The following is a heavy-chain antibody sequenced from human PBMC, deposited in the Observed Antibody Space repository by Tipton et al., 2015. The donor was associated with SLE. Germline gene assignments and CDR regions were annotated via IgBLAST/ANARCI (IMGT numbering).Heavy chain of an antibody. Sequence: LRLSCTVSGGSISSYYWSWIRQPPGKGLEWIGDIYTNENTNYNPSLKSRVTMSVDTSKNHFSLKLISVTAADTAVYYCAREFLNPVTTVHYYFDLWGRGTLVTVSS. D-gene: IGHD4-11*01. CDR2: IYTNENT. V-gene: IGHV4-4*07. J-gene: IGHJ2*01. CDR3: AREFLNPVTTVHYYFDL. CDR1: GGSISSYY.